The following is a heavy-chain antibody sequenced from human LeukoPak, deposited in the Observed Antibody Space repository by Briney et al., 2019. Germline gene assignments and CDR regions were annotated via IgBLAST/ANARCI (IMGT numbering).Heavy chain of an antibody. CDR3: ARDSAWELLPSSLDY. Sequence: PGGSLRLSCTASEFTFSTYSMNWVRQAPGKGLEWISYMSRSGDTISYADSVKGRFTISRDSAKSSLFLEMNSLRAEDTAVYYCARDSAWELLPSSLDYWGQGTLVTVSS. J-gene: IGHJ4*02. V-gene: IGHV3-48*01. D-gene: IGHD1-26*01. CDR2: MSRSGDTI. CDR1: EFTFSTYS.